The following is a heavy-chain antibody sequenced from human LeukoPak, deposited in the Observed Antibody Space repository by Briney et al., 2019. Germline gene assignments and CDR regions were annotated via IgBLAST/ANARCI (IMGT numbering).Heavy chain of an antibody. J-gene: IGHJ5*02. Sequence: HAGGSLRLSCAASGFTFSIYGMHWVRQAPGKGLEWVANIKQDGSEKFYVDSVKGRFTISRDNAKNSLYMQMNSLRAEDRAVYYCARDAKYCSGGSCQHPGWVDPWGQGTLVTVSS. D-gene: IGHD2-15*01. CDR3: ARDAKYCSGGSCQHPGWVDP. CDR1: GFTFSIYG. CDR2: IKQDGSEK. V-gene: IGHV3-7*01.